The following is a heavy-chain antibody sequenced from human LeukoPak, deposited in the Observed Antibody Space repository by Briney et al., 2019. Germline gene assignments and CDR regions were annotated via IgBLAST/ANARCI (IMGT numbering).Heavy chain of an antibody. CDR2: IYYSGST. Sequence: SETLSLTCTVSGGSISSYYWSWIRQPPGKGLEWIGYIYYSGSTNYNPSLKSRVTISVDTSKNQFSLKLSSVTAADTAVYYCARVGYCSSTSCYARGSYAFDIWGQGTMVTVSS. CDR1: GGSISSYY. V-gene: IGHV4-59*01. J-gene: IGHJ3*02. D-gene: IGHD2-2*01. CDR3: ARVGYCSSTSCYARGSYAFDI.